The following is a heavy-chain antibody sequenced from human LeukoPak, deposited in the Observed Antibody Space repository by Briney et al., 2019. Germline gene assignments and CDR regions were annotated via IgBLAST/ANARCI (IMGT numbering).Heavy chain of an antibody. CDR1: GFTFSSYA. CDR2: ISYDGSNK. Sequence: PGRSLRLSCAASGFTFSSYAMHWVRQAPGKGLEWVAVISYDGSNKYYADSVKGRFTISRDNSKNTLYLQMNSLRAEDTAVYYCAGGDSSSSFAFDIWGQGTMVTVSS. CDR3: AGGDSSSSFAFDI. D-gene: IGHD6-6*01. V-gene: IGHV3-30-3*01. J-gene: IGHJ3*02.